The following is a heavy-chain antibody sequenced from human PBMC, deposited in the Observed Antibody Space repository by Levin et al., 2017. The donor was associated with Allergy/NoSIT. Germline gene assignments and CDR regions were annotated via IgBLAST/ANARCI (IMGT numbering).Heavy chain of an antibody. CDR2: ISYDGSNK. Sequence: GESLKISCAASGFTFSSYGMHWVRQAPGKGLEWVAVISYDGSNKYYADSVKGRFTISRDNSKNTLYLQMNSLRAEDTAVYYCAKDWAIAAATDWYFDLWGRGTLVTVSS. CDR3: AKDWAIAAATDWYFDL. V-gene: IGHV3-30*18. CDR1: GFTFSSYG. J-gene: IGHJ2*01. D-gene: IGHD6-13*01.